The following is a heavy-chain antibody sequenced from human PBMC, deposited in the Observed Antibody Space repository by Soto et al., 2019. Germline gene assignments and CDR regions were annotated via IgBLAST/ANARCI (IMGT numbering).Heavy chain of an antibody. J-gene: IGHJ6*01. V-gene: IGHV5-51*01. CDR2: IYPGDSDT. CDR1: GYSFTSYW. CDR3: ARHKYGDYPLYLGGYYYYGMDV. D-gene: IGHD4-17*01. Sequence: PGESLKISCKGSGYSFTSYWIGWVRQMPGKGLEWMGFIYPGDSDTRYSPSFQGQVTISADKSISTAYLQWSSLKASDTAMYYCARHKYGDYPLYLGGYYYYGMDVWGQGTTVTVSS.